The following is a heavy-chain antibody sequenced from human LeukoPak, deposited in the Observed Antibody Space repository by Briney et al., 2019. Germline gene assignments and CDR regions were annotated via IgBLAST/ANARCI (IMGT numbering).Heavy chain of an antibody. J-gene: IGHJ4*02. V-gene: IGHV3-23*01. CDR2: IRGSGGSA. CDR1: GFTLSGYA. D-gene: IGHD3-10*01. CDR3: AKGGVRGVIPIPYFDY. Sequence: AGGPLSLSCAAPGFTLSGYAMNWVRQAPGKGLGGVSSIRGSGGSAYYADSVKGRFTISRDNSKNTLYLQMNSLRAEDTAVYYCAKGGVRGVIPIPYFDYWGQGTLVTVSS.